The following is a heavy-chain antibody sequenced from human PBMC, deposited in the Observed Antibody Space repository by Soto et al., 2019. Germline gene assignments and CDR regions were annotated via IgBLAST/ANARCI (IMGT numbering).Heavy chain of an antibody. CDR1: GFSVDEYG. V-gene: IGHV3-20*04. D-gene: IGHD4-17*01. CDR3: ASDHRWGYQYGDYGDF. Sequence: EVQLVESGGGVVRPVGSLRLACAASGFSVDEYGMSWVRQVPGNGLECVSGLHRNGKNTSYADSVRSRFAISRDDAKNSLYLQINSLRAEDTAFYYCASDHRWGYQYGDYGDFWGHVTLVTVSS. J-gene: IGHJ1*01. CDR2: LHRNGKNT.